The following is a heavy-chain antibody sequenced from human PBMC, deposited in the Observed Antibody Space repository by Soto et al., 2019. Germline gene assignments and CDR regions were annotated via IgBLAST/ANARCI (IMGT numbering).Heavy chain of an antibody. CDR3: ARVRATVTSQALVSEH. D-gene: IGHD4-17*01. Sequence: KGLEWIGYLYYTGSTNYTPSIKSQVTMSLDTSKNQFSLMLTSLTAADTAVYYCARVRATVTSQALVSEHWGQG. J-gene: IGHJ1*01. V-gene: IGHV4-59*12. CDR2: LYYTGST.